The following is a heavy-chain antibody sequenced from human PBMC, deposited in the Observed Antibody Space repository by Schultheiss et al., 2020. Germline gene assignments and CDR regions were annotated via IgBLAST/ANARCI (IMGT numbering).Heavy chain of an antibody. CDR2: IWYDGSQK. Sequence: GESLKISCAASGFTFSSYAMHWVRQAPGKGLEWVAVIWYDGSQKYYADSVKGRFTISRDNSKNTLYLQMNSLRAEDTAVYYCAKGGHSSSWSLNWFDPWGQGTLVTVSS. CDR1: GFTFSSYA. CDR3: AKGGHSSSWSLNWFDP. V-gene: IGHV3-33*06. D-gene: IGHD6-13*01. J-gene: IGHJ5*02.